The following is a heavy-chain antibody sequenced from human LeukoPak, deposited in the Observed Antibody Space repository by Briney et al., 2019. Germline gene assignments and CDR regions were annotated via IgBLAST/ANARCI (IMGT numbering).Heavy chain of an antibody. CDR1: VFTVSSNY. J-gene: IGHJ4*02. Sequence: GGSLRLSCAASVFTVSSNYMSWVRQAPGKGLEWVSVIYSGGSTYYADSVKGRFTISRDSSKNTLYLQMNSLRAEDTAVYYCASGWSPDYWGQGTLVTVSS. V-gene: IGHV3-53*01. CDR3: ASGWSPDY. D-gene: IGHD6-19*01. CDR2: IYSGGST.